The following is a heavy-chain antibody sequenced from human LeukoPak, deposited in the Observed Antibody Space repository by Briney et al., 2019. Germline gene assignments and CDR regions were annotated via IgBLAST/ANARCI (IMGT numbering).Heavy chain of an antibody. CDR1: GFTFTSYG. D-gene: IGHD1-20*01. V-gene: IGHV3-30*02. J-gene: IGHJ3*02. CDR2: IRFDGSNK. Sequence: GGSLRLSCAASGFTFTSYGMHWVRQAPGKGLEWVAFIRFDGSNKYYADSVKGRFTISRDNSKNTLYLLMNSLRAEDTAVYYCAKDHDNWNQDAFDIWGQGTMVTVSS. CDR3: AKDHDNWNQDAFDI.